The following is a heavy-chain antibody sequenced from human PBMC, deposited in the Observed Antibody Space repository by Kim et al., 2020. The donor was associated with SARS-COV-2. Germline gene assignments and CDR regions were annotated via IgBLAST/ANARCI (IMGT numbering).Heavy chain of an antibody. Sequence: GGSLRLSCAASGFTSSSYEMNWVRQAPGKGLEWVSYISSSGSTIYYADSVKGRFTISRDNAKNSLYLQMNSLRAEDTAVYYCSVGNYYDSSGYRFDYWGQGTLVSVSS. CDR3: SVGNYYDSSGYRFDY. J-gene: IGHJ4*02. CDR1: GFTSSSYE. V-gene: IGHV3-48*03. CDR2: ISSSGSTI. D-gene: IGHD3-22*01.